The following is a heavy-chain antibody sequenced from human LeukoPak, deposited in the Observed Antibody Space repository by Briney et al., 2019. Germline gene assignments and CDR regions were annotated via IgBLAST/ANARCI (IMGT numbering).Heavy chain of an antibody. Sequence: GGSLRLSCAASGFTVSSKYMSWVRQAPGKGLEWVSVMYTGGSTYYADSVRGRFTISRDKSKNTLYLQMNSLRADDTAVYYCARDSAVGATRVFDYWGQGTLVTVSS. CDR2: MYTGGST. CDR3: ARDSAVGATRVFDY. CDR1: GFTVSSKY. V-gene: IGHV3-66*01. D-gene: IGHD1-26*01. J-gene: IGHJ4*02.